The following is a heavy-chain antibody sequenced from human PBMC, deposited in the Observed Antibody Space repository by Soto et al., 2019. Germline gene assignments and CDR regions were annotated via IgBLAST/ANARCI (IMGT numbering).Heavy chain of an antibody. CDR1: GFTFSSYD. J-gene: IGHJ4*02. V-gene: IGHV3-13*01. CDR2: IGTAGDT. CDR3: ARDSSYGRFDY. D-gene: IGHD5-18*01. Sequence: GGSLSLSCAASGFTFSSYDMHWVRQATGKGLEWVSAIGTAGDTYYPRSVKGRFTISRENAKNSLYLQMNSLRAEDTAVYYCARDSSYGRFDYWGQGTLVTVSS.